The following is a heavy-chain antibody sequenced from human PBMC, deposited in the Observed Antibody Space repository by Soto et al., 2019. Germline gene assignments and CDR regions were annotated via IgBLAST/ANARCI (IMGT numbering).Heavy chain of an antibody. CDR3: ARGSSNAFDI. V-gene: IGHV3-7*02. J-gene: IGHJ3*02. Sequence: EVQLVKSGGGLVQPGESLRLSCAASGFSFYNYWMNWVRQAPGKGPEWVANIKPDGSDKNYVDSVKGRFTISRDNAKNSLFLQMNSLRAEDTAVYYCARGSSNAFDIWGQGTMVTVSS. CDR2: IKPDGSDK. CDR1: GFSFYNYW.